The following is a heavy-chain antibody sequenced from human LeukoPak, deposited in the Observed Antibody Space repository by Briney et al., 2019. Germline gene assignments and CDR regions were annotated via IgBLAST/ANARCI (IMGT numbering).Heavy chain of an antibody. V-gene: IGHV4-34*01. J-gene: IGHJ4*02. CDR3: ARGRSSWVHLGFDY. CDR2: INHSGST. CDR1: GGSFSGYY. Sequence: SETLSLTCAVYGGSFSGYYWSWIRQPPGKGLEWIGEINHSGSTNYNPSLKRRVTISVDTSKNQFSLKLSSVTAADTAVYYCARGRSSWVHLGFDYWGQGTLVTVSS. D-gene: IGHD6-13*01.